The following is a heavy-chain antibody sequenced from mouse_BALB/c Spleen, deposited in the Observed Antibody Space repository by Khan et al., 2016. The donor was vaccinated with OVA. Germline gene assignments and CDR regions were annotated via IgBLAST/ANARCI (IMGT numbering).Heavy chain of an antibody. J-gene: IGHJ3*01. CDR1: GYTFTSYM. Sequence: VQLQQSGAELARPGASVKMSCKASGYTFTSYMIHWIKVRPGQGLEWIGFINPSNGYTNYNQKFKDKATLTADKSSTTVHMQLSSLTSDDSAVYNCVRDGAYHRNDGWFAYWGQGTLVTVSA. D-gene: IGHD2-14*01. CDR2: INPSNGYT. CDR3: VRDGAYHRNDGWFAY. V-gene: IGHV1-4*01.